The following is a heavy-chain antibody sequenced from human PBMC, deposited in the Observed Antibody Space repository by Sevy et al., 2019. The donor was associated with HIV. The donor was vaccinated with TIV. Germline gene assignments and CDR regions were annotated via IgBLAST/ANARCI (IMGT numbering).Heavy chain of an antibody. V-gene: IGHV1-69*13. CDR1: GGTFSSYD. Sequence: ASGKVSCKASGGTFSSYDINWVRQAPGQGLEWMGQIIPMFGTSTYAHNFQGRVTITADESTSTAYMDLSSLRYEDTAVYYCARGGGAVDHGMDVWGQGTTVTVSS. CDR3: ARGGGAVDHGMDV. CDR2: IIPMFGTS. J-gene: IGHJ6*02. D-gene: IGHD2-21*01.